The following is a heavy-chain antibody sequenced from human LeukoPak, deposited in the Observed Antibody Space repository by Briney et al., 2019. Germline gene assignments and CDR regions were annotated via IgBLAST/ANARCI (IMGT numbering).Heavy chain of an antibody. D-gene: IGHD6-13*01. CDR2: INHSGST. Sequence: SETLSLTCAVYGGSFSGHFWSWIRQPPGKGLEWIGEINHSGSTNYNPSLKSRVTISVDTSKNQLSLKLSSVTAADTAVYYCARLRRGYSSSWLDYWGQGTLVTVSS. J-gene: IGHJ4*02. V-gene: IGHV4-34*01. CDR1: GGSFSGHF. CDR3: ARLRRGYSSSWLDY.